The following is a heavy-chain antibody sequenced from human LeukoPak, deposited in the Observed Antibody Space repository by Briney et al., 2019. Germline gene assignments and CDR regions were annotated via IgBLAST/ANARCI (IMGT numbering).Heavy chain of an antibody. CDR2: ISDNGGST. CDR1: GFTFSIYG. D-gene: IGHD6-19*01. J-gene: IGHJ4*02. CDR3: ARYSSGWSTFDY. V-gene: IGHV3-64*01. Sequence: PGGSLRLSCAASGFTFSIYGLYWVRQAPGKGLEYVSGISDNGGSTYYANSVKGRFTISRDNSKNTLYLQMGSLRVEDMAVYYCARYSSGWSTFDYWGQGTLVTVSS.